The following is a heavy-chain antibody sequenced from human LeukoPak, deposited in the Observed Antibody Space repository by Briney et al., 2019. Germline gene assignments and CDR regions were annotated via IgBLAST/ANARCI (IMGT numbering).Heavy chain of an antibody. J-gene: IGHJ4*02. Sequence: SETLSLTCTVSGYSISSGYYWGWIRQPPGKGLEWIGSIYHSGSTNYNPSLKSRVTISVDKSKNQFSLKLSSVTAADTAVYYCARGRAFFDWGQGTLVTVSS. D-gene: IGHD3-3*02. CDR1: GYSISSGYY. V-gene: IGHV4-38-2*02. CDR3: ARGRAFFD. CDR2: IYHSGST.